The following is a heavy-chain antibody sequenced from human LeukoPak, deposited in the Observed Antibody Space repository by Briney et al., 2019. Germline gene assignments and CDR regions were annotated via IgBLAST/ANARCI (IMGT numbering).Heavy chain of an antibody. CDR3: ARDQATVATPWWDH. V-gene: IGHV1-2*02. J-gene: IGHJ4*02. D-gene: IGHD4-23*01. Sequence: ASVKVSFKASGYTFTNYGITWVRQAPGQGLEWMGWINANSGGTNYAQKFQGRVTMTRDTSISTAYMELSRLRSDDTAVYFCARDQATVATPWWDHWGQGTLVTVSS. CDR2: INANSGGT. CDR1: GYTFTNYG.